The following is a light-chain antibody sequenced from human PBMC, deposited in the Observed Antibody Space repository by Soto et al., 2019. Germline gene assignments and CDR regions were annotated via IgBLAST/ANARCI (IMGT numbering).Light chain of an antibody. Sequence: EIVLTQSPGTLSLSPGERATLSCRASQSVSSNYLAWYQQKPGPAPRVLIYGTSIRVSGVPERFSGGGSGTDFTLTITRLEPEDFAVYYCQHYGSPLFTCGTGTKVDIK. CDR2: GTS. CDR1: QSVSSNY. J-gene: IGKJ3*01. V-gene: IGKV3-20*01. CDR3: QHYGSPLFT.